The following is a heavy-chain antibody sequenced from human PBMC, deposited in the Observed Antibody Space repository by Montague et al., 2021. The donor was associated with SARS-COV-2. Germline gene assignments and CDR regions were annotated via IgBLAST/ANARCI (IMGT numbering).Heavy chain of an antibody. CDR2: IRWDRGDR. D-gene: IGHD5-12*01. CDR3: GKAPASNARWMQSPIDY. V-gene: IGHV3-9*01. J-gene: IGHJ4*02. CDR1: GFIVGDYA. Sequence: SLRLSCAASGFIVGDYAMHWVRQRPGKGLEWVSSIRWDRGDRSYAASVKGRFSISRDDAKNSLYLQMDSLRPEDTALYYCGKAPASNARWMQSPIDYWGQGTPVIVSS.